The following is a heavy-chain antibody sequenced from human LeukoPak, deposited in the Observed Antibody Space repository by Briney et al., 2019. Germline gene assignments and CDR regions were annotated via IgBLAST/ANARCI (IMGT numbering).Heavy chain of an antibody. Sequence: SQTLSLTCTVSGGSISSGDYYWSWIRQPPGKGLEWIGYIYYSGSTYYNPSLKSRVTISVDASKNQFSLKLSFVTAADTAVYYCARALVSSGPEDYWGQGTLVTVSS. V-gene: IGHV4-30-4*01. CDR1: GGSISSGDYY. D-gene: IGHD3-22*01. CDR3: ARALVSSGPEDY. J-gene: IGHJ4*02. CDR2: IYYSGST.